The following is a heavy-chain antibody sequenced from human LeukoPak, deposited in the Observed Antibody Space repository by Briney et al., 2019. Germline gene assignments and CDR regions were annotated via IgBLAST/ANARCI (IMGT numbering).Heavy chain of an antibody. CDR1: GFTFSSYS. CDR2: ISSGSSYI. V-gene: IGHV3-21*01. Sequence: GGSLRLSCAASGFTFSSYSMNWVRQAPGKGLEWVSSISSGSSYIYYADSVKGRFTISRDNAKNSLYLQMNSLRAEDTAVYYCAREGLRYFDWLSDPHYYGMDVWGQGTTVTVSS. D-gene: IGHD3-9*01. CDR3: AREGLRYFDWLSDPHYYGMDV. J-gene: IGHJ6*02.